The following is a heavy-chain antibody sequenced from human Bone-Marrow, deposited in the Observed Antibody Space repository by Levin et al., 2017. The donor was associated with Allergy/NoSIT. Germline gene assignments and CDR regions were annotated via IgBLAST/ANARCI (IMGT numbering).Heavy chain of an antibody. D-gene: IGHD3-10*01. J-gene: IGHJ3*01. V-gene: IGHV3-23*01. CDR3: AKDGPLTYYFGSGSNINWGDAFDV. CDR2: ISGSGGST. CDR1: GFTFSSHA. Sequence: GSLRLSCAASGFTFSSHAMSWVRQAPGKGLEWVSGISGSGGSTYYADSVKGRFTISRDNSKNTLYLQMNSLRAEDTASYYFAKDGPLTYYFGSGSNINWGDAFDVWGQGTMVTVSS.